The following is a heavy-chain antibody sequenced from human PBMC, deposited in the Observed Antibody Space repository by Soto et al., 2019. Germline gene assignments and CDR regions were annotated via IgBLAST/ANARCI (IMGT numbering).Heavy chain of an antibody. CDR2: ISGSGGST. Sequence: EVQLLESGGGLVQPGGSLRLSCAASGFTFSSYAMSWVRQAPGKGLEWGSAISGSGGSTYYADSVKGRFTISRDNSKNTLYLQRNSLRAEDTAVYYCAKDGVHYDFWSGYYTRTDYWCQGTLVTVSS. D-gene: IGHD3-3*01. CDR1: GFTFSSYA. CDR3: AKDGVHYDFWSGYYTRTDY. V-gene: IGHV3-23*01. J-gene: IGHJ4*02.